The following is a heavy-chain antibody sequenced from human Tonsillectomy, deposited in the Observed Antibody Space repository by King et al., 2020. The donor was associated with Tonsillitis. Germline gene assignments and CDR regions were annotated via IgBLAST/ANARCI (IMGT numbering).Heavy chain of an antibody. V-gene: IGHV4-30-2*01. J-gene: IGHJ4*02. D-gene: IGHD3-22*01. CDR2: IYHSGST. CDR1: GGSISSGGYS. Sequence: LQLQESGSGLVKPSQTLSLTCAVSGGSISSGGYSWSWIRQPPGKGLEWIGYIYHSGSTYYNPSLKSRVTISVDRSKNQFSLKLSSVTAADTAVYYCARARNYYDSSGYYSEGPFDYWGQGTLVTVSS. CDR3: ARARNYYDSSGYYSEGPFDY.